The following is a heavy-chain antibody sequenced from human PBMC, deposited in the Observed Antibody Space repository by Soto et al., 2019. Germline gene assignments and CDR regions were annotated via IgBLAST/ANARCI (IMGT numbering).Heavy chain of an antibody. J-gene: IGHJ4*02. CDR1: GFTFSSYW. Sequence: GGSLRLSCAASGFTFSSYWMSWVRQAPGKGLEWVANVKQDGSATYYVDSVRGRFTISRDNAKNSLYLQMNSLRAEDTAVYYCATSAAAPGNYWGQGTLVTVPQ. CDR2: VKQDGSAT. CDR3: ATSAAAPGNY. V-gene: IGHV3-7*01. D-gene: IGHD6-13*01.